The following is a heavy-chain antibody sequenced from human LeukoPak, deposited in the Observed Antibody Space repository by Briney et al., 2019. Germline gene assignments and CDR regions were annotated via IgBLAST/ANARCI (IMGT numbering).Heavy chain of an antibody. CDR3: ARPLYYYDSSGYYL. CDR1: GGSISSSSYY. J-gene: IGHJ4*02. Sequence: PSETLSLTCTVSGGSISSSSYYWSWIRQPPGKGLEWIGSIYYSGSASYNPSLKSRVTISVDTSKNQFSLKLGSVTAADTAMYYCARPLYYYDSSGYYLWGQGTLVTVSS. D-gene: IGHD3-22*01. CDR2: IYYSGSA. V-gene: IGHV4-39*01.